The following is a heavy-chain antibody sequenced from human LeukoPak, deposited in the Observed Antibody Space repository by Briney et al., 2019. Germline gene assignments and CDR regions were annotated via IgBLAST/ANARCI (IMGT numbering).Heavy chain of an antibody. J-gene: IGHJ4*02. CDR2: ISSSSSYI. D-gene: IGHD6-19*01. Sequence: GGSLRLSCAASGFTFSSYSMNWVRQAPGKGLEWVSSISSSSSYIYYADSVKGRFTISRDNAKNSLYLQMNSLRAEDTAVYYCVREYSSGWYLEKVRYFDYWGQGTLVTVSS. V-gene: IGHV3-21*01. CDR1: GFTFSSYS. CDR3: VREYSSGWYLEKVRYFDY.